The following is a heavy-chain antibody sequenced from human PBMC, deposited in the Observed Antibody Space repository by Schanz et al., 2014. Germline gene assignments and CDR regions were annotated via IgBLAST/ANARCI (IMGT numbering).Heavy chain of an antibody. V-gene: IGHV1-18*01. J-gene: IGHJ5*02. CDR2: INPYNDNT. Sequence: QVQLVQSGAEVKKPGASVKVSCKASNYTFTSYGIHWVRQAPGQGLEWMGWINPYNDNTKYAENFQGRVTMTPDTSTNTAYMDLTGLRIDDTAVYFCARVVGYSSRFDPWGQGTLVTVSS. D-gene: IGHD2-2*01. CDR3: ARVVGYSSRFDP. CDR1: NYTFTSYG.